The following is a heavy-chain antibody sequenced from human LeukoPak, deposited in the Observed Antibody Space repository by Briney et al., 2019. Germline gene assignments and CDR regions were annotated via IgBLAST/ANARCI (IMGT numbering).Heavy chain of an antibody. J-gene: IGHJ4*02. CDR2: ISYDGSDK. CDR1: GFTFSYYG. CDR3: AKARDFWSGYEELIDY. V-gene: IGHV3-30*18. D-gene: IGHD3-3*01. Sequence: GGSLRLSCAASGFTFSYYGMHWVRQAPGKGLEWVAVISYDGSDKFYADSVRGRFTISRDNSKNTLYLQMNSLRAEDTAVYYCAKARDFWSGYEELIDYWGQGTLVTVSS.